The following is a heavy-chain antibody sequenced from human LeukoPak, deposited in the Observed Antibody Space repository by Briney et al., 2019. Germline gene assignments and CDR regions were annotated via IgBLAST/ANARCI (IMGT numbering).Heavy chain of an antibody. J-gene: IGHJ1*01. Sequence: GGSLRLSCAASGFTFSNYAITWVRQAPGKGLEWVSTISSSGANTYYADSVRGRSTISRDNSKNTLYLQMNSLRAEDTAVYYCAKDGHYDSSGFTLQYWGQGTLVTVSS. CDR3: AKDGHYDSSGFTLQY. CDR1: GFTFSNYA. D-gene: IGHD3-22*01. CDR2: ISSSGANT. V-gene: IGHV3-23*01.